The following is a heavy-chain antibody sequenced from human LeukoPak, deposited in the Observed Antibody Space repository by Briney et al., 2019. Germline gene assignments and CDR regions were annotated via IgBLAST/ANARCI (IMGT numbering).Heavy chain of an antibody. CDR3: ARDAIAAAGARFDY. CDR1: GYTFTGYY. D-gene: IGHD6-13*01. Sequence: ASVKVSCKASGYTFTGYYMHWVRQAPGQGLEWMGWINPNSGGTNYAQKFQGRVTMTRDTSISTAYMELSRLRSDDTAVYYCARDAIAAAGARFDYWGQGALVTVSS. V-gene: IGHV1-2*02. CDR2: INPNSGGT. J-gene: IGHJ4*02.